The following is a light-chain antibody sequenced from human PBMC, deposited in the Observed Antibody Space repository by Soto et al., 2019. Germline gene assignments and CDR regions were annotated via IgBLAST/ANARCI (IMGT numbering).Light chain of an antibody. CDR3: CSCAGSYTSVV. CDR2: DVT. Sequence: QSALTQPRSVSGSPGQSVTISCTGTSSDVGGYDCVSWYQQHPGKAPKFMIYDVTKRPSGVPDRFSGSKSGNTASLTISGLQAEDEADYYCCSCAGSYTSVVFGGGTKLTVL. CDR1: SSDVGGYDC. V-gene: IGLV2-11*01. J-gene: IGLJ2*01.